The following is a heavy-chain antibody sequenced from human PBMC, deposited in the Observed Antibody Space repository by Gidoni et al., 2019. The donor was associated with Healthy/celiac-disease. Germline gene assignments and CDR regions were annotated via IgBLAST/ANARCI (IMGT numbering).Heavy chain of an antibody. V-gene: IGHV1-69*01. J-gene: IGHJ3*02. CDR1: GGTVSSYA. CDR3: ASPIGAIATNAFDI. Sequence: QVQRVQSGAEVKKPGSSGQVSCKASGGTVSSYAISWVRQDPGQGLEWMGVISPIVGTAHYAQKFHVRVTITADESTSTAYLELSSLRSEDTAVYYCASPIGAIATNAFDIWGQGTMVTVSS. D-gene: IGHD2-2*02. CDR2: ISPIVGTA.